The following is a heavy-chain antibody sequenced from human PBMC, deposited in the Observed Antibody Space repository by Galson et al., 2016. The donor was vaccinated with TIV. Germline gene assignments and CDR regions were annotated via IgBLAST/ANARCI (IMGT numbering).Heavy chain of an antibody. CDR3: ASQRPAYSSSWYHFDD. D-gene: IGHD6-13*01. Sequence: SLRLSCAASGFTFSSSTMNWVRQAPGKGLEWVSSISGRRSYIYYAVSVKGRFTVSRDNAKNSLYLQMNGLRVEDSGVYFCASQRPAYSSSWYHFDDWGQGTPVTVSS. V-gene: IGHV3-21*01. J-gene: IGHJ4*02. CDR1: GFTFSSST. CDR2: ISGRRSYI.